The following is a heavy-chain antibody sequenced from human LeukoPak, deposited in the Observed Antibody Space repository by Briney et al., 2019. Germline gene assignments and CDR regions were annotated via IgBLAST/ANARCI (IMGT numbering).Heavy chain of an antibody. J-gene: IGHJ4*02. CDR2: IKQDGSQE. D-gene: IGHD3-10*01. CDR3: AKHYYYDSGSYYKGYLFDY. V-gene: IGHV3-7*05. CDR1: GFYFSAYL. Sequence: GGSLRLSCVASGFYFSAYLMSWVRQAPGKGLEWVANIKQDGSQEFYLDSVKGRFTISRDNSKNTLYLQMNSLRAEDTAVYYCAKHYYYDSGSYYKGYLFDYWGQGTLVTVSS.